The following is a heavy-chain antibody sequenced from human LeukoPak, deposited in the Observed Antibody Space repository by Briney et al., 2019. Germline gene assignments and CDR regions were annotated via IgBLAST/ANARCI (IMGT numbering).Heavy chain of an antibody. V-gene: IGHV4-4*07. CDR2: IYTSGST. D-gene: IGHD1-26*01. Sequence: SETLSLTCTVSGGSISSYYWSWIRQPAGKGLEWIGRIYTSGSTNYNPSLKSRVTISVDTSKNQFSLKLSSVTAADTAVYYCARVGDSGSYYGNWFDPWGQGTLVTVSS. CDR1: GGSISSYY. CDR3: ARVGDSGSYYGNWFDP. J-gene: IGHJ5*02.